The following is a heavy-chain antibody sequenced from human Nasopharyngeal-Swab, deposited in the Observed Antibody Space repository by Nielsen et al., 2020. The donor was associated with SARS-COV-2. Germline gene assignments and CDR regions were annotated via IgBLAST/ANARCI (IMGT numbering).Heavy chain of an antibody. CDR3: AKDFRHNYDYWSGYFTN. J-gene: IGHJ4*02. Sequence: GGSLRLSCVAPGFTFSSCAMTGVRKAPGKGLQWLSTISGRGHRTYYADSVKGRFTISRDNSQNTLYLQMNSLRAEDTAVYYCAKDFRHNYDYWSGYFTNWGQGPLVTVSS. CDR2: ISGRGHRT. D-gene: IGHD3-3*01. V-gene: IGHV3-23*01. CDR1: GFTFSSCA.